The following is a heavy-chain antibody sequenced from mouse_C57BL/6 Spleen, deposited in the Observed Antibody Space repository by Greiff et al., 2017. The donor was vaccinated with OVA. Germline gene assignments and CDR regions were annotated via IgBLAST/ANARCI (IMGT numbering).Heavy chain of an antibody. J-gene: IGHJ2*01. CDR2: IYPGSGST. CDR1: FYTFPSYS. CDR3: ASKLYSNSPFDY. V-gene: IGHV1-55*01. D-gene: IGHD2-5*01. Sequence: VQLKHPLAVLVHPGASVKISFKASFYTFPSYSLSFVQQLPFPFLSWIGDIYPGSGSTNYNEKFKSKATLTVDTSSSTAYMQLSSLTSEDSAVYYCASKLYSNSPFDYWGQGTTLTVSS.